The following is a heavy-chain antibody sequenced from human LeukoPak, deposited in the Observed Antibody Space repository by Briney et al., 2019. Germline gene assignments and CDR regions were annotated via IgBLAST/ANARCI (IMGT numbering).Heavy chain of an antibody. Sequence: GGSLRLSCAASGFTFSTYVMNWFRQAPGKGLKWVSYISRSGSTIYYADSVKGRFPISRDNAKNSLYLQMNSLRVEDTAVYYCARGRPGAFDIWGQGTMVTVSS. CDR1: GFTFSTYV. V-gene: IGHV3-48*03. CDR2: ISRSGSTI. J-gene: IGHJ3*02. CDR3: ARGRPGAFDI.